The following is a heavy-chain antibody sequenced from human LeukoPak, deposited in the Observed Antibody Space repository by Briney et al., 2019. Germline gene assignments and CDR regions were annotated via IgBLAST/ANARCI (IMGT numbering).Heavy chain of an antibody. CDR1: GFTFSNYE. CDR3: TRRPY. V-gene: IGHV3-48*03. J-gene: IGHJ4*02. Sequence: GSLRLSCAASGFTFSNYEMNWVRQPPGKGLEWISDITGSGSTTYYADSVKGRFTISRDNAKNSLYLQMNSLRAEDTAVYYCTRRPYWGRGTLVSVSS. CDR2: ITGSGSTT.